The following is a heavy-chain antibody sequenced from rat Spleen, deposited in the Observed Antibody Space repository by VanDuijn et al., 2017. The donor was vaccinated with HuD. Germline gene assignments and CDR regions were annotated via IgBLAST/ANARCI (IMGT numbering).Heavy chain of an antibody. CDR3: AKDMTMGITTGVMDA. V-gene: IGHV5S13*01. J-gene: IGHJ4*01. CDR2: ISTGGGNT. Sequence: EVQLVESGGGLVQPGRSLKLSCAASGFTYSNYVMVWVRQAPTKGLEWVASISTGGGNTYYRDSVKGRFTISRDNAKNTLYLQMDSLRSEDTATYYCAKDMTMGITTGVMDAWGQGASVTVSS. D-gene: IGHD1-9*01. CDR1: GFTYSNYV.